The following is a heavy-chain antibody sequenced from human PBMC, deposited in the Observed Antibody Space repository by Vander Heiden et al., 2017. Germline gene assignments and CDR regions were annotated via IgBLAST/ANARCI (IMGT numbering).Heavy chain of an antibody. Sequence: EVQLLESGGGLVQPGGSLRRSCAASGFTCSGYAMSWVRQAPGKGLEWVSAISGSGGSTYYADSVKGRFTISRDNSKNTLYLQMNSLRAEDTAVYYCAKDLYIVATIPWFDPWGQGTLVTVSS. CDR2: ISGSGGST. J-gene: IGHJ5*02. CDR1: GFTCSGYA. CDR3: AKDLYIVATIPWFDP. V-gene: IGHV3-23*01. D-gene: IGHD5-12*01.